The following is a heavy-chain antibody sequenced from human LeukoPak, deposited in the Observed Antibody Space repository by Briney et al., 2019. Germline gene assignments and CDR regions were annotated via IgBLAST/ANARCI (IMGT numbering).Heavy chain of an antibody. CDR3: ARVGLWWRGGFDY. CDR1: GFTFSSYE. J-gene: IGHJ4*02. D-gene: IGHD2-21*01. CDR2: ISGSGSTI. Sequence: PGGSLRLSCAASGFTFSSYEMNWVRQAPGKGLEWVSYISGSGSTIYYADSVKGRFTISRDNAKNSLYLQMNSLRAEDTAVYYCARVGLWWRGGFDYWGQGTLVTVSS. V-gene: IGHV3-48*03.